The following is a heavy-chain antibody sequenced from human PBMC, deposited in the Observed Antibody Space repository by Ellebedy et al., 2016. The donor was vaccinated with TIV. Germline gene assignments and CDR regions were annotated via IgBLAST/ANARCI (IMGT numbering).Heavy chain of an antibody. D-gene: IGHD6-13*01. J-gene: IGHJ4*02. CDR3: SRGIAAVMY. CDR2: ITGSSSYM. V-gene: IGHV3-21*01. Sequence: GESLKISCAASGFTFSSYAMKWVRQAPGKGLEWVASITGSSSYMFYSDSVKGRFTISRDNAKNSLYLQMNSLRAEDTAVYYCSRGIAAVMYWGQGTLVTVSS. CDR1: GFTFSSYA.